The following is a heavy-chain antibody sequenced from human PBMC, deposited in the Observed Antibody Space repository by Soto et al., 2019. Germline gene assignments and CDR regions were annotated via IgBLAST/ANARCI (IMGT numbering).Heavy chain of an antibody. CDR3: ARVGGTTGDAFDI. J-gene: IGHJ3*02. Sequence: SETLSLTCTVSGGSISSGDYYWSWIRQPPGKGLEWIGYIYYSGSTYYNPSLKSRVTISVDTSKNQFSLKLSSVTAADTAVYYCARVGGTTGDAFDIWGQGTVVTVSS. CDR1: GGSISSGDYY. V-gene: IGHV4-30-4*01. D-gene: IGHD1-1*01. CDR2: IYYSGST.